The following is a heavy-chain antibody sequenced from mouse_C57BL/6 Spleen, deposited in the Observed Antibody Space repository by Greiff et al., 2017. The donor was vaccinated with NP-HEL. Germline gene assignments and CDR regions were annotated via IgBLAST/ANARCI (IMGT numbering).Heavy chain of an antibody. J-gene: IGHJ4*01. CDR2: INPSTGGT. CDR3: ARWRGSSHFYAMDY. Sequence: VHVKQSGPELVKPGASVKISCTASGYSFTGYYMNWVKQSPEKSLEWIGEINPSTGGTTYNQKFKAKATLTVDKSSSTAYMQLKSLTSEDSAVYYCARWRGSSHFYAMDYWGQGTSVTVSS. V-gene: IGHV1-42*01. D-gene: IGHD1-1*01. CDR1: GYSFTGYY.